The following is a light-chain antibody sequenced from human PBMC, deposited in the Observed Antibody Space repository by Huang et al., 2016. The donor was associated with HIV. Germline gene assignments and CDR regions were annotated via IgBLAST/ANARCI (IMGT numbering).Light chain of an antibody. CDR1: QSINNNY. V-gene: IGKV3D-20*01. CDR2: DAS. J-gene: IGKJ4*01. CDR3: QQYGGSPPLT. Sequence: EIVLTQSPATLSLTPGERATLSCGASQSINNNYLAWYQQKPGQAPRLLICDASFRATDIPDMFRGSGSGTDFTLTISRLEPEDFAVYFCQQYGGSPPLTFGGGTKVEIK.